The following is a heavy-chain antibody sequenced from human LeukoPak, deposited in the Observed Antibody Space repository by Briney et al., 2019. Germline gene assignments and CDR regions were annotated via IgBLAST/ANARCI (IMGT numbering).Heavy chain of an antibody. J-gene: IGHJ4*02. CDR2: ISSSGSTI. CDR1: GFTFSSYE. Sequence: PGGSLRLSCAASGFTFSSYEMNWVRQAPGKGLEWVSYISSSGSTIYYADSVKGRFTISRDNAKNSLYLQMNSLRAEDTAVYYCARSGGWELREDYFDYWGQGTLVTVSS. CDR3: ARSGGWELREDYFDY. D-gene: IGHD1-26*01. V-gene: IGHV3-48*03.